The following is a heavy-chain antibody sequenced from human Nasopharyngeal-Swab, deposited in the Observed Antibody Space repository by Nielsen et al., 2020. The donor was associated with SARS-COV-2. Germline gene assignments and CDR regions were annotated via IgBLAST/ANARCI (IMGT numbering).Heavy chain of an antibody. J-gene: IGHJ6*02. CDR3: ARGTWYSSSGASYYYYYGMDV. CDR1: GFTFSSYW. V-gene: IGHV3-7*01. Sequence: GGSLRLSCAASGFTFSSYWMSWVRQAPGKGLEWVANINQDGSDQYYVDSVKGRFTISRDNAKNSLYLQMNSLRAEDTAVYYCARGTWYSSSGASYYYYYGMDVWGQGTTVTVSS. D-gene: IGHD6-13*01. CDR2: INQDGSDQ.